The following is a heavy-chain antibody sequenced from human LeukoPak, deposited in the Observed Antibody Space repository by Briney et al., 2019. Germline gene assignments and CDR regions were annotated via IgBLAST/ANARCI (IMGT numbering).Heavy chain of an antibody. V-gene: IGHV1-69*05. CDR3: AGGINSSSWYERAFDY. D-gene: IGHD6-13*01. CDR2: IIPIFGTA. CDR1: GGTFSSYA. J-gene: IGHJ4*02. Sequence: ASVKVSCKASGGTFSSYAISWVRQAPGQGLEWMGGIIPIFGTANYARKFQGRVTITTDESTSTAYMELSSLRSEDTAVYYCAGGINSSSWYERAFDYWGQGTLVTVSS.